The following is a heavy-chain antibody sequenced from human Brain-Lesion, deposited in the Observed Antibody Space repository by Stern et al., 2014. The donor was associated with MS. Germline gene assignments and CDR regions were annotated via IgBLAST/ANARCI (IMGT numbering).Heavy chain of an antibody. CDR1: GYTFIRYA. J-gene: IGHJ4*02. CDR2: INGVDDKT. Sequence: QVHLVESGAEVKKPGASVKVSCKASGYTFIRYAMQWVRQAPGQRLEWMGRINGVDDKTKYSHKFQGRVTITRDTSANTVYMELSSLRSEDTAVYYCARDDHRDSSGHYAPFDYWGQGTRVTVSS. D-gene: IGHD3-22*01. V-gene: IGHV1-3*01. CDR3: ARDDHRDSSGHYAPFDY.